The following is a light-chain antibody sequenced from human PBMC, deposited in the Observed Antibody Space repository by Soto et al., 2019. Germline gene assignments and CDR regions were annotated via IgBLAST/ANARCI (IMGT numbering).Light chain of an antibody. J-gene: IGKJ1*01. CDR1: QGISSY. V-gene: IGKV1-9*01. CDR2: AAS. CDR3: QQLNSYPRT. Sequence: IRMTQSPSSLSASTGDRVTITCRASQGISSYLAWYQQKPGKAPKLLIYAASTLQSGVPSRFSGSGPGTEFTLTISSLQPEDFATYYCQQLNSYPRTFGQGTKVDIK.